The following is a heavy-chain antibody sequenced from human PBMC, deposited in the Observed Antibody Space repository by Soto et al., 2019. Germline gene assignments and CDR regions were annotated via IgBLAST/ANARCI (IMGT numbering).Heavy chain of an antibody. Sequence: SETLSLPCAVSGYSISSGYYWGWIRQPPGKGLEWIGSIYHSGSTYYNPSLKSRVTISVDTSKNQFSLKLSSVTAADTAVYYCAREQGAAALDYWGQGTLVTVSS. CDR3: AREQGAAALDY. J-gene: IGHJ4*02. CDR1: GYSISSGYY. V-gene: IGHV4-38-2*02. CDR2: IYHSGST. D-gene: IGHD6-13*01.